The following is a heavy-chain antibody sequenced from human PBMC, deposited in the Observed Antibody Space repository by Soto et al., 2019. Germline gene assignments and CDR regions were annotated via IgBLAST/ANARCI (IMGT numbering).Heavy chain of an antibody. CDR3: ARLPSSGIYPPFDY. V-gene: IGHV4-59*08. CDR1: GDSISPHY. Sequence: QVQLQESGPRLVKPSETLSLTCAVSGDSISPHYWSWVRQPPGKGLEFIGYIHYSGSTVYNPSLKSRVTISLDTSKNHCSLKATSVTAADTAVYYCARLPSSGIYPPFDYWGQGMLVTVSS. CDR2: IHYSGST. J-gene: IGHJ4*02. D-gene: IGHD1-26*01.